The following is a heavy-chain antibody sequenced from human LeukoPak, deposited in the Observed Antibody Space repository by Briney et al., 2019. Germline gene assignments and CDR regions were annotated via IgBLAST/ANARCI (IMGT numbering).Heavy chain of an antibody. CDR3: ASSLHSSGFYYYGMDV. D-gene: IGHD6-19*01. CDR2: INYNSGNI. Sequence: PGRSLRLSCAASGFTFDDYTMHWVRQAPGKGLEWVSSINYNSGNIDYADSVKGRFTISRHNSKNTLYLQMNSLRAEDTAVYYCASSLHSSGFYYYGMDVWGQGTTVTVSS. CDR1: GFTFDDYT. J-gene: IGHJ6*02. V-gene: IGHV3-9*01.